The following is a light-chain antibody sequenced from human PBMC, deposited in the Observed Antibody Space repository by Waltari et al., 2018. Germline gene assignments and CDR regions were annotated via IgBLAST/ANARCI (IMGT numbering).Light chain of an antibody. CDR2: EVS. Sequence: QSALTQPPSASGSPGPSVTISCTGTSSDVGAYNYVSWYQQHPGKAPKLMSYEVSKRPSGVPARCSGSKSGNTASLTVSGLQAEDEADYSCSSYVGSNIVVFGGGTKLTVL. CDR1: SSDVGAYNY. CDR3: SSYVGSNIVV. J-gene: IGLJ2*01. V-gene: IGLV2-8*01.